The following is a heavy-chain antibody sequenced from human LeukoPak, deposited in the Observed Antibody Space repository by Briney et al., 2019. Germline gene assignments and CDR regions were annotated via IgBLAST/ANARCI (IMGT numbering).Heavy chain of an antibody. J-gene: IGHJ6*03. CDR2: IYYSGST. D-gene: IGHD2-21*01. Sequence: SETLSLTCAISGASISSYYWSWIRQPPGKGLEWIGYIYYSGSTNYNPSLKSRVTISVDTSKNQFSLKLSSVTAADTAVYYCARVVAGYYYYMDVWGKGTTVTVSS. CDR3: ARVVAGYYYYMDV. CDR1: GASISSYY. V-gene: IGHV4-59*01.